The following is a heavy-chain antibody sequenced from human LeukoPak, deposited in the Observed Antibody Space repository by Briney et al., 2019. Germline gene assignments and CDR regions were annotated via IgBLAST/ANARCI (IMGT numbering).Heavy chain of an antibody. CDR3: ARDALSRRGYFDY. CDR2: ISSSSSYI. V-gene: IGHV3-21*04. Sequence: GGSLRLSCAASGFTFSSYSMNWVRQAPGKGLEWVSSISSSSSYIYYADSVKGRFTISRDNAKNSLYLQMNSLRAEDTAVYYCARDALSRRGYFDYWGQGTLVTVSS. D-gene: IGHD3-10*01. CDR1: GFTFSSYS. J-gene: IGHJ4*02.